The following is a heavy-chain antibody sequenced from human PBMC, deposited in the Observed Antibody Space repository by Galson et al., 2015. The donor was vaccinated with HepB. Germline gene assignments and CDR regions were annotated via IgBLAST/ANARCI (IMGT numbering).Heavy chain of an antibody. J-gene: IGHJ4*02. Sequence: SVKVSCKASGGTFSSYTISWVRQAPGQGLEWMGRIIPILGIANYAQKFQGRVTITADKSTSTAYMELSSLRSEDTAVYYCARDREEVGEGTTVTTERLYYFDYWGQGTLVTVSS. CDR2: IIPILGIA. CDR3: ARDREEVGEGTTVTTERLYYFDY. V-gene: IGHV1-69*04. D-gene: IGHD4-17*01. CDR1: GGTFSSYT.